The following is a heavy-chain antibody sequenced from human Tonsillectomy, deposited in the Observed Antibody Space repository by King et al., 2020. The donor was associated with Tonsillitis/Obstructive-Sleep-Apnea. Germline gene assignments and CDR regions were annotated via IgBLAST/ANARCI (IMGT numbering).Heavy chain of an antibody. V-gene: IGHV3-30*18. J-gene: IGHJ6*03. CDR1: GFTFSSYG. CDR3: AKDLIYLGYCSSTSCYNYYYYYMDV. Sequence: VQLVESGGGVVQPGRSLRLSCAASGFTFSSYGMHWVRQAPGKGLEWVAVISYDGRNKYNADSVKGRFTISRDNSKNTLYLQMTSLRAEDTAVYYCAKDLIYLGYCSSTSCYNYYYYYMDVWGKGTTVTVSS. CDR2: ISYDGRNK. D-gene: IGHD2-2*02.